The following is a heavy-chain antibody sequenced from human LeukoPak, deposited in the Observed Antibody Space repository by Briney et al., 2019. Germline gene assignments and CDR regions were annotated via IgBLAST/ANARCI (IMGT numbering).Heavy chain of an antibody. J-gene: IGHJ3*02. CDR1: GGSVTSNNFH. D-gene: IGHD3-10*01. V-gene: IGHV4-39*07. CDR3: ARRMIMVRDAFDR. CDR2: IYNIRTT. Sequence: SETLSLTCNVSGGSVTSNNFHWGWIRQPPGKGLEWIGIIYNIRTTSYSPSLKSRVTISVDTSENQFSLKMTSMTAADTAMYFCARRMIMVRDAFDRWGPGTMVTVSS.